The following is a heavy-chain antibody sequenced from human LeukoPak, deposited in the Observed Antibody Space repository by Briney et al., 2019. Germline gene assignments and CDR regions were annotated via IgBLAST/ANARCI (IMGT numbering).Heavy chain of an antibody. D-gene: IGHD5-24*01. CDR2: ISSSGSTI. Sequence: GGSLRLSCAASGFTFSSYGMNWVRQAPGKGLEWVSYISSSGSTIYYADSVKGRFTISRDNAKNSLYLQMNSLRAEDTAVYYCARTRDGYMDYWCQGTLVTVSS. V-gene: IGHV3-48*03. CDR1: GFTFSSYG. J-gene: IGHJ4*02. CDR3: ARTRDGYMDY.